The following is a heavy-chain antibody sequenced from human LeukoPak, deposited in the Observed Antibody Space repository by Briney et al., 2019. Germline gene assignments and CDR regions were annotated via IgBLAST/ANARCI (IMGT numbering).Heavy chain of an antibody. D-gene: IGHD1-1*01. CDR1: GVSFSGYY. CDR3: ARRRRVSYYFDY. J-gene: IGHJ4*02. CDR2: INHSGST. Sequence: SETLSLTCAVYGVSFSGYYWSWIRQPPGKGLEWIGEINHSGSTNYNPSLKSRVTISVDTSKNQFSLKLSSVTAADTAVYYCARRRRVSYYFDYWGQGTLVTVSS. V-gene: IGHV4-34*01.